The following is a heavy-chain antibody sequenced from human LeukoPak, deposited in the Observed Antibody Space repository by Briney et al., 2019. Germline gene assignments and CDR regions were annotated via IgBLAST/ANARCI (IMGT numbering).Heavy chain of an antibody. CDR2: ISGSGGST. V-gene: IGHV3-23*01. CDR1: GFTFSSYA. J-gene: IGHJ4*02. Sequence: GGSLRLSCAASGFTFSSYAMSWVRQAPGKGLEWVSAISGSGGSTYYADSVKGRFTISRDNSKNTLYLQMNSLRAEDTAVYYCAKDGRGLLWFGGLLGGWYYFDYWGQGTLVTVSS. CDR3: AKDGRGLLWFGGLLGGWYYFDY. D-gene: IGHD3-10*01.